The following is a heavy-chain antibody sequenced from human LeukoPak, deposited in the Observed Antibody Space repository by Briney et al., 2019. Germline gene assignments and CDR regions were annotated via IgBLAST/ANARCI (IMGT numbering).Heavy chain of an antibody. J-gene: IGHJ4*02. CDR2: FDPEDGET. Sequence: ASVKVSCKVSGYTLTELSMHWVRQAPGKGLEWMGGFDPEDGETIYAQKFQGRVTMTEDTSTDKAYMELSSLRSEDTAVYYCAPGPPSQYCSSTSCYYNYFDYWGQGTLVTVSS. D-gene: IGHD2-2*01. CDR1: GYTLTELS. V-gene: IGHV1-24*01. CDR3: APGPPSQYCSSTSCYYNYFDY.